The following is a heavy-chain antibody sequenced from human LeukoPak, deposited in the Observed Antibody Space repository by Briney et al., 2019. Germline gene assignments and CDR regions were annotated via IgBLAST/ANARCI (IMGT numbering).Heavy chain of an antibody. Sequence: PGRSLRLSCAASGFTFDDYAMHWVRQAPGKGLEWVSGISWNSGSIGYADSVKGRFTISRDNAKNSLYLQMNSLRAEDTALYYCAEEVYYYDSSGTQAYFDYWGQGTLVTVSS. V-gene: IGHV3-9*01. CDR1: GFTFDDYA. J-gene: IGHJ4*02. CDR3: AEEVYYYDSSGTQAYFDY. D-gene: IGHD3-22*01. CDR2: ISWNSGSI.